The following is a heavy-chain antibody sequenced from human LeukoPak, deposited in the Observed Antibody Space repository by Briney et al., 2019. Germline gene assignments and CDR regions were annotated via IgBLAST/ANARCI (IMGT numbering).Heavy chain of an antibody. V-gene: IGHV3-48*04. Sequence: EGSLRLSCAASEFTFVRYAMNWVRQAPGKGLEWVSYISSSSFKIGYADSVKGRFTISRDNSKNSLYLQMDSLRVEDTAVYYCVRDPSYGSSWYYYMDVWGKGTTVTVSS. J-gene: IGHJ6*03. CDR3: VRDPSYGSSWYYYMDV. CDR1: EFTFVRYA. CDR2: ISSSSFKI. D-gene: IGHD6-13*01.